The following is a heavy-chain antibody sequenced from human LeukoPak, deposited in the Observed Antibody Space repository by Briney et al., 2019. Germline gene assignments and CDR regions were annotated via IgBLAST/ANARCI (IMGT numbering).Heavy chain of an antibody. D-gene: IGHD3-10*01. V-gene: IGHV4-34*01. CDR3: ARGVTYYYGSGRPYYFDY. CDR1: GGSFSGYY. CDR2: INHSGST. J-gene: IGHJ4*02. Sequence: SETLSLTCAVYGGSFSGYYWSWIRQPPGKGLEWIGEINHSGSTNYNPSLKSRVTISGDTSKNQFSLKLSSVTAADTAVYYCARGVTYYYGSGRPYYFDYWGQGTLVTVSS.